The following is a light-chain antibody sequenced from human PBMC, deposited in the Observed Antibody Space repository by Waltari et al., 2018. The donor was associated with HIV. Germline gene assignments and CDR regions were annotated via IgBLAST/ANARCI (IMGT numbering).Light chain of an antibody. CDR1: QSVSSSY. CDR3: QQYGSSVFT. CDR2: GAS. V-gene: IGKV3-20*01. J-gene: IGKJ3*01. Sequence: EIVLTQSTVPLSLSTGERATLPCRASQSVSSSYLAWYQQKPGQPPRLLIYGASSRATGIPDRFSGSGSGTDFTLTISRLEPEDFAVYYCQQYGSSVFTFGPGTKVDIK.